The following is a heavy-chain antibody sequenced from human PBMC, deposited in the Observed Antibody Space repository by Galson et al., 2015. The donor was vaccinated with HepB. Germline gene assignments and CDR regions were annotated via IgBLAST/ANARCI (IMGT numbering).Heavy chain of an antibody. CDR2: IIPIFGTA. D-gene: IGHD2-2*01. Sequence: SVKVSCKASGGTFSSYAISWVRQAPGQGLEWMGGIIPIFGTANYAPKFQGRVTITADESTSTAYMELSSLRSEDTAVYYCARGEDIVVVPAAPHTYYYYGMDVWGQGTTVTVSS. J-gene: IGHJ6*02. CDR1: GGTFSSYA. V-gene: IGHV1-69*13. CDR3: ARGEDIVVVPAAPHTYYYYGMDV.